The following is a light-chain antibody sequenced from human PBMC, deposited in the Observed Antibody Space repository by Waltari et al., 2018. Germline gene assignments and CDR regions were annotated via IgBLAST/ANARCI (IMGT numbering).Light chain of an antibody. CDR2: GTS. Sequence: EIVLTQSPGTLSLSPGERATLSCRASQSVSSRYLAWYQQKPGQAPRLLSSGTSNRATGIPDRFSGSGSGTDFTLTISRLEPEDFVVYYCQQYGRSPPWYTFGQGTKLEIK. J-gene: IGKJ2*01. CDR3: QQYGRSPPWYT. CDR1: QSVSSRY. V-gene: IGKV3-20*01.